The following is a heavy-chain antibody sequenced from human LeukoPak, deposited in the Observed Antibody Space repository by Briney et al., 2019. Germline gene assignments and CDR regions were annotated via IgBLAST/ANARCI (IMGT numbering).Heavy chain of an antibody. D-gene: IGHD2-8*02. V-gene: IGHV3-23*01. Sequence: PGGSLRLSCAASGFTFSTFAMIWVRQPPGKGLEWVSSIFPSGGEIRYADSVRGRFTIPRDNSKSTLSLQMNSLRAEDTAIYYCATYRQVLLPFESWGQGTLVTVSS. CDR3: ATYRQVLLPFES. CDR1: GFTFSTFA. CDR2: IFPSGGEI. J-gene: IGHJ4*02.